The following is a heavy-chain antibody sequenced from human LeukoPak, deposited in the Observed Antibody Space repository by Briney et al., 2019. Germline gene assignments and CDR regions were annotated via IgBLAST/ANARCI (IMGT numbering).Heavy chain of an antibody. CDR1: GFTLRIYR. CDR3: ARDKKEWFGESPVAFDI. D-gene: IGHD3-10*01. V-gene: IGHV3-74*01. CDR2: ITSDGGST. J-gene: IGHJ3*02. Sequence: PGGSLRLSCAASGFTLRIYRMHWVRQAPGKGLWWVPGITSDGGSTSYADSVKGRFTISRNNPKNTLYLQMNSPRAEDTAVYYCARDKKEWFGESPVAFDIWGQGTMVTVSS.